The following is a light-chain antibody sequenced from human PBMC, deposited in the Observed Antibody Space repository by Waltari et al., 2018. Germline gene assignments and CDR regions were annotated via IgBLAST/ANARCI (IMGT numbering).Light chain of an antibody. Sequence: DIVMTQSPDSLAVSLGERATLNCKSSQSILYSSNNNNYLAWYQQKPGQHPKLLIYWASTRESGVPDRFTGSGSGTDFALTISSLQAEDVAVYYCQQYYSTPNTFGQGTKLEIK. CDR3: QQYYSTPNT. V-gene: IGKV4-1*01. CDR1: QSILYSSNNNNY. J-gene: IGKJ2*01. CDR2: WAS.